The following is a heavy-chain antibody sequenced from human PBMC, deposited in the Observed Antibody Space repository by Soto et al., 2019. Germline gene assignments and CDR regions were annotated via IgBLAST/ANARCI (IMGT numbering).Heavy chain of an antibody. CDR1: GDTFTNFG. V-gene: IGHV1-18*01. Sequence: HLVQSGPEVKKPGASITVSCKTSGDTFTNFGLSWVRQAPGQGLEWMGWIATYNSNRNYAQKFQGRRTLTTDTSTSTAYMELKSLRYDDTAVYYCATVLRGVVNWFDPWGQGPLVTVSS. J-gene: IGHJ5*02. D-gene: IGHD3-10*01. CDR2: IATYNSNR. CDR3: ATVLRGVVNWFDP.